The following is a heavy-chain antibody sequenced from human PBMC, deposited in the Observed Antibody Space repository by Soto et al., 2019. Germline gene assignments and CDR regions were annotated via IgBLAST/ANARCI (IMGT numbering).Heavy chain of an antibody. CDR3: ARNSYCGGDCINWFDP. Sequence: VKVSCKASGYTFTSYGISWVRQAPGQGLEWVGWISAYNGNTNYAQKLQGRVTMTTDTSTSTAYMELRSLRSDDTAVYYCARNSYCGGDCINWFDPWGQGTLVTVSS. CDR1: GYTFTSYG. D-gene: IGHD2-21*02. V-gene: IGHV1-18*04. CDR2: ISAYNGNT. J-gene: IGHJ5*02.